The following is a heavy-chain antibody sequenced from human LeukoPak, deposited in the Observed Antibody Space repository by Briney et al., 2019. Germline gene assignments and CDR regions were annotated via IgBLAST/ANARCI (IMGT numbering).Heavy chain of an antibody. V-gene: IGHV1-8*01. CDR1: GYTFTSYD. J-gene: IGHJ4*02. CDR3: ARGRLDLWFGELYYFDY. CDR2: MNPNSGNT. Sequence: GASVKVSCKASGYTFTSYDINWVRQATGQGLEWMGWMNPNSGNTGYAQKFQGRVTMTRNTSISTAYMELSSLRSEDTAVYYCARGRLDLWFGELYYFDYWGQGTLVTVSS. D-gene: IGHD3-10*01.